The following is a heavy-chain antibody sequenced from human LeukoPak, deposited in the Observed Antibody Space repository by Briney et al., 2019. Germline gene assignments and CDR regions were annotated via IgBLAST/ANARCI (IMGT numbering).Heavy chain of an antibody. CDR3: ARGLAGRDAFDI. CDR2: IFYSGNT. CDR1: GGSMTSYY. J-gene: IGHJ3*02. V-gene: IGHV4-59*01. D-gene: IGHD3-16*01. Sequence: SETLSLTCTVSGGSMTSYYWNWIRQPPGKGLEWIGYIFYSGNTNYNPSLGSRVTISEDTSRNQFSLKLNSLTAADTAVYFCARGLAGRDAFDIWGQGTMVTASS.